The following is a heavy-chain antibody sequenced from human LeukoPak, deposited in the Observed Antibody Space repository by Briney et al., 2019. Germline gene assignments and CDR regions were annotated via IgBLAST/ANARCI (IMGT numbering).Heavy chain of an antibody. CDR2: INRDGSTT. Sequence: GGSLRLSCAASGFIISSYWMHWVRQAPGKGLVWVSRINRDGSTTSYADSVKGRFTISKDNAKNSLHLQMNSLRVEDTAVYYCARGGTYGSFDQWGQGTLVIVSS. J-gene: IGHJ4*02. V-gene: IGHV3-74*01. CDR3: ARGGTYGSFDQ. D-gene: IGHD3-10*01. CDR1: GFIISSYW.